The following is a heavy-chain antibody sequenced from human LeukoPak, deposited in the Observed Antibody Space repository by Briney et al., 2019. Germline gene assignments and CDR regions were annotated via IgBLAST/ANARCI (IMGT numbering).Heavy chain of an antibody. CDR1: GVSVSSGSYY. D-gene: IGHD1/OR15-1a*01. Sequence: EPSETLSLTCTVSGVSVSSGSYYWSWIRQPPGKGLEWIGYFYYSGSTNYNPSLKSRVAISVDTSKNQFSLKLSSVTAADTAVYYCASGRREQPCAFDYWGQGTLVTVSS. CDR2: FYYSGST. J-gene: IGHJ4*02. CDR3: ASGRREQPCAFDY. V-gene: IGHV4-61*01.